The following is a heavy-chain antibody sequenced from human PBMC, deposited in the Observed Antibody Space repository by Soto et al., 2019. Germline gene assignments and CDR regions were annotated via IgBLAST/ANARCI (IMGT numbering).Heavy chain of an antibody. CDR1: GVSITGSY. CDR2: VYHSGTT. Sequence: SETLSLTCSVSGVSITGSYWSWIRHPPGKTLEWIGYVYHSGTTTYNPSLKSRVSISVDTSKNQFSLRLTSVIAADTAVYYCARDMPYGAGSLAGCDYWGQGILVTVSS. CDR3: ARDMPYGAGSLAGCDY. J-gene: IGHJ4*02. D-gene: IGHD1-26*01. V-gene: IGHV4-59*01.